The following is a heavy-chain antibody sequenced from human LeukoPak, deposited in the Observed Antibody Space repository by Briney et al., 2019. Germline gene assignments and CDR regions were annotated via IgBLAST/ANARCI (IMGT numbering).Heavy chain of an antibody. D-gene: IGHD5-12*01. Sequence: GRSLRLSCAASGFTFSSYAMHWVRQAPGKGLEWVAVISYDGSNKYYADSVKGRFTISRDNSKNTLYLQMNSLRAEDTAVHYCAREGYSGSYDYWGQGTLVTVSS. CDR2: ISYDGSNK. J-gene: IGHJ4*02. V-gene: IGHV3-30*04. CDR3: AREGYSGSYDY. CDR1: GFTFSSYA.